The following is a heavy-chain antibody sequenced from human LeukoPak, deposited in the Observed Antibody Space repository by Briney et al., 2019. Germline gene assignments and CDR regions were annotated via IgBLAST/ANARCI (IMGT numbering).Heavy chain of an antibody. CDR1: AFTFSNFT. CDR2: ISYDGSNK. J-gene: IGHJ4*02. Sequence: GSLRLSCAASAFTFSNFTMHWVRQAPGKGLEWVAVISYDGSNKYYAASVKGRFTISRGNSKSTLYLQMNSLRAEDTAVYYCARDQGEYYFDYWGQGTLVTVSS. CDR3: ARDQGEYYFDY. V-gene: IGHV3-30-3*01. D-gene: IGHD3-10*01.